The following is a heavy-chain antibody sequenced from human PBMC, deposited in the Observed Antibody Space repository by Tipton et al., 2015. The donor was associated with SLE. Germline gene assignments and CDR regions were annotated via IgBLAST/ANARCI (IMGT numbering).Heavy chain of an antibody. J-gene: IGHJ3*02. CDR1: GGSISDYY. CDR2: IFYSGST. V-gene: IGHV4-59*01. Sequence: TLSLTCIVSGGSISDYYWSWIRQPPGKGLEWIGNIFYSGSTNYNPPLKSRVTISVDTFKNQFSLKLISLTAADTAVYYCARFEGYASGTLNAFDIWGQGTTVTVSS. CDR3: ARFEGYASGTLNAFDI. D-gene: IGHD3-10*01.